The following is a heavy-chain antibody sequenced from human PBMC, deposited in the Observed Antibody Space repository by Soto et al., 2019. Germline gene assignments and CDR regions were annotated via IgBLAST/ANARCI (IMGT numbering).Heavy chain of an antibody. D-gene: IGHD4-17*01. Sequence: SETLSLTCTVSGGSISSYYWSWIRQPPGKGLEWIGYIYYSGSTNYNPSLKSQVTISVDTSKNQFSLKLSSVTAADTAVYYCAREDYGDYGGWFDPWGQGTMVTVSS. J-gene: IGHJ5*02. CDR1: GGSISSYY. CDR2: IYYSGST. V-gene: IGHV4-59*01. CDR3: AREDYGDYGGWFDP.